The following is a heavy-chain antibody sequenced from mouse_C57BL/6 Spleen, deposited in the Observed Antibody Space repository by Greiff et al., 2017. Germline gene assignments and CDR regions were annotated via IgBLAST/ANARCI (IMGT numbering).Heavy chain of an antibody. J-gene: IGHJ2*01. CDR2: IYPRSGNT. CDR1: GYTFTSYG. Sequence: QVQLKQSGAELARPGASVKLSCKASGYTFTSYGISWVKQRTGQGLEWIGEIYPRSGNTYYNEKFKGKATLTADKSSSTAYMELRSLTSEDSAVYFCARDDYERGYYFDYWGQGTTLTVSS. CDR3: ARDDYERGYYFDY. V-gene: IGHV1-81*01. D-gene: IGHD2-4*01.